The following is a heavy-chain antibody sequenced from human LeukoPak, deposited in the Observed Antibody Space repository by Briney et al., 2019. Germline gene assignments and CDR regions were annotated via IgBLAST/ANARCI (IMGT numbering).Heavy chain of an antibody. Sequence: GASVKVSCKASGYTFTSYAISWVRQAPGQGLEWMGGIIPIFGTANYAQKFQGRVTITADESTSTAYMELRSLRSDDTAVYYCAREGGYSYGYAFDYWGQGTLVTVSS. CDR1: GYTFTSYA. V-gene: IGHV1-69*13. CDR3: AREGGYSYGYAFDY. D-gene: IGHD5-18*01. J-gene: IGHJ4*02. CDR2: IIPIFGTA.